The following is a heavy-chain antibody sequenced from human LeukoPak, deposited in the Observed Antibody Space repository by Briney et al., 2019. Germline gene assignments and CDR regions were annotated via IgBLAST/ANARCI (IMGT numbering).Heavy chain of an antibody. CDR2: INHSGST. Sequence: SETLSLTCAVYGGSFSGYYWSWIRQPPGKGLEWIGEINHSGSTNYNPPLKSRVTISVDTSKNQFSLKLSSVTAADTAVYYCARDPVDHDAFDIWGQGTMVTVSS. CDR3: ARDPVDHDAFDI. J-gene: IGHJ3*02. V-gene: IGHV4-34*01. CDR1: GGSFSGYY.